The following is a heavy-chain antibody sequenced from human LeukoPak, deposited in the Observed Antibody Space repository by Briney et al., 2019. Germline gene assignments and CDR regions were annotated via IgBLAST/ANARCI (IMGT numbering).Heavy chain of an antibody. J-gene: IGHJ4*02. CDR1: GGSFSGYY. CDR2: INHSGST. D-gene: IGHD6-13*01. V-gene: IGHV4-34*01. Sequence: SETLSLTCAVYGGSFSGYYWSWIRQPPGKGLEWIGEINHSGSTNCNPSLKSRVTISVDTSKSQFSLKLNSVTAADTAVYFCARGGIVTAGTKWLNYWGQGTLVTVSS. CDR3: ARGGIVTAGTKWLNY.